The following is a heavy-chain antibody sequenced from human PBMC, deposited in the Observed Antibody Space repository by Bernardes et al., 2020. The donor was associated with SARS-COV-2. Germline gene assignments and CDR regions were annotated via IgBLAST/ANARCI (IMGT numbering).Heavy chain of an antibody. CDR2: IGSSGAAT. Sequence: GGSLRLSRAASGFNFSTHAMNWVRQAPGKGLEWVSIIGSSGAATYYADSVKGRFTISRDNSKNTLYLQMNSLRAEDTAVYYCAKYSGTGFKFLVKKTGGWFDPWGQGTLVTVSP. CDR1: GFNFSTHA. D-gene: IGHD2-8*02. J-gene: IGHJ5*02. CDR3: AKYSGTGFKFLVKKTGGWFDP. V-gene: IGHV3-23*01.